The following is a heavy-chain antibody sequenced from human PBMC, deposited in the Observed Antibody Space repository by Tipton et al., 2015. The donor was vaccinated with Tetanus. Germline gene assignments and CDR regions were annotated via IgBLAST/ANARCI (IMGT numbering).Heavy chain of an antibody. J-gene: IGHJ6*02. D-gene: IGHD5-24*01. V-gene: IGHV3-9*01. CDR3: AKDFGLWSQFYYYYYGMDA. CDR1: GFTFNSYA. CDR2: ITWNSGTT. Sequence: SLRLSCAASGFTFNSYAMHWVRQAPGKGLEWVSGITWNSGTTVYADSVKGRFTISRDNAKNSLYLQMNSLRPEDTAVYYCAKDFGLWSQFYYYYYGMDAWGQGTTVTFSS.